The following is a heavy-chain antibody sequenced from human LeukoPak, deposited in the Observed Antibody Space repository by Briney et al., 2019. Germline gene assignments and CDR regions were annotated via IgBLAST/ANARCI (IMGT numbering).Heavy chain of an antibody. V-gene: IGHV1-69*01. CDR2: IIPIFGTA. CDR1: GGTFSSYA. J-gene: IGHJ5*02. CDR3: AREGGEIRLDIVVVPAATPSNWFDP. Sequence: GSSVKVSCKASGGTFSSYAISWVRQAPGQGLEWMGGIIPIFGTANYAQKFQGRVTITADESTSTAYMELSSLRSEDTAVYYCAREGGEIRLDIVVVPAATPSNWFDPWGQGTLVTVSS. D-gene: IGHD2-2*03.